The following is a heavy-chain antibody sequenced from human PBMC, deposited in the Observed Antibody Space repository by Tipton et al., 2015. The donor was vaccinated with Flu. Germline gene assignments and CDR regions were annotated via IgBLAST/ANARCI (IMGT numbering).Heavy chain of an antibody. CDR3: AKVAASAWFGDASDYFDY. Sequence: GSLRLSCAASGFTFSSYAMSWVRQAPGKGLEWVSAISGSGGSTYYADSVKGRFTISRDNSKNTLYLQMNSLRAEDTAVYYCAKVAASAWFGDASDYFDYWGQGTLVTVSS. J-gene: IGHJ4*02. D-gene: IGHD3-10*01. V-gene: IGHV3-23*01. CDR2: ISGSGGST. CDR1: GFTFSSYA.